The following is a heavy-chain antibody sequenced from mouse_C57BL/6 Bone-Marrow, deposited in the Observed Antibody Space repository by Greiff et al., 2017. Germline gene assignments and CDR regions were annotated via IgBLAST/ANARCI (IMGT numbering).Heavy chain of an antibody. CDR3: ARHRTTVDY. Sequence: EVKVVESGGDLVKPGGSLKLSCAASGFTFSSYGMSWVRQTPDKRLEWVATISSGGSYTYYPDSVKGRFTISRDNAKNTLYLQMSSLKSEDTAMYYCARHRTTVDYWGQGTTLTVSS. CDR1: GFTFSSYG. V-gene: IGHV5-6*01. J-gene: IGHJ2*01. D-gene: IGHD1-1*01. CDR2: ISSGGSYT.